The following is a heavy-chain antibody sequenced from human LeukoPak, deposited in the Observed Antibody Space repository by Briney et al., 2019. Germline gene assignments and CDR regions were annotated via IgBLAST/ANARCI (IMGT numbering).Heavy chain of an antibody. CDR2: IDSNSRGI. CDR3: ARGRHFYDSSAYFFDY. Sequence: GGSLRLSCAASGFTFSNYDMTWVRQTPGKGLDWVSYIDSNSRGIYYADSVKGRFTISRDNAKDSLYLQMNSLRGEDTAVYFCARGRHFYDSSAYFFDYWGQGTLVTVSS. CDR1: GFTFSNYD. D-gene: IGHD3-22*01. J-gene: IGHJ4*02. V-gene: IGHV3-48*01.